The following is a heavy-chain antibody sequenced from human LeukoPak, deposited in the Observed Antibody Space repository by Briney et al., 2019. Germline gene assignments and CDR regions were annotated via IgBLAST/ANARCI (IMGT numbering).Heavy chain of an antibody. CDR3: ARCAVPAGMVRGVKTQHWYFDL. D-gene: IGHD3-10*01. J-gene: IGHJ2*01. V-gene: IGHV3-74*01. Sequence: PGGSLRLSCAASGFTFSSYWMHWVRQAPGKGLVWVSRINTDGSSTSYADSVKGRFTISRDNAKNTLYLQMNSLRAEDTAVYYCARCAVPAGMVRGVKTQHWYFDLWGRGTLVTVSS. CDR1: GFTFSSYW. CDR2: INTDGSST.